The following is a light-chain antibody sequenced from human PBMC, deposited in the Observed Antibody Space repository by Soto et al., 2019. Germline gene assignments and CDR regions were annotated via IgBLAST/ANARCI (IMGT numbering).Light chain of an antibody. J-gene: IGLJ2*01. CDR3: QVWDSSTVV. Sequence: ELTQPLSVSVALGQTARLTCGGNNIGSKNVHWYQLNPGQAPVLVIYRDTNRPSGIPERFSGSNSGNTATLAISRAQAGDDADYYCQVWDSSTVVFGGGTKLTVL. V-gene: IGLV3-9*01. CDR1: NIGSKN. CDR2: RDT.